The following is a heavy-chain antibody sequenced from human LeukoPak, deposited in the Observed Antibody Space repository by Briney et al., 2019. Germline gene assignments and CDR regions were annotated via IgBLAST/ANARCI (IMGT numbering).Heavy chain of an antibody. V-gene: IGHV4-34*01. CDR3: ARGARGNWNYSDYYYYYMDV. Sequence: SETLSLTCAVYGGSFSGYYWSWTRQPPGKGLEWIGEINHSGSTNYNPSLKSRVTISVDTSKNQFSLKLSSVTAADTAVYYCARGARGNWNYSDYYYYYMDVWGKGTTVTVSS. CDR2: INHSGST. CDR1: GGSFSGYY. D-gene: IGHD1-7*01. J-gene: IGHJ6*03.